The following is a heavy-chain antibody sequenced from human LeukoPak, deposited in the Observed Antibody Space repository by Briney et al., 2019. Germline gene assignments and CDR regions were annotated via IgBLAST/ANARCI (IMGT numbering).Heavy chain of an antibody. Sequence: PGGSLRLSCAASGFTVSGNYMSWVRQAPGKGLEWVSVIYSGGSTCYADSVKGRFTISRDNSKNTLYLQMNGLRAEDTAVYYCARAVAASYFDYWGQGTLVTVSS. CDR2: IYSGGST. D-gene: IGHD6-19*01. J-gene: IGHJ4*02. CDR1: GFTVSGNY. V-gene: IGHV3-53*01. CDR3: ARAVAASYFDY.